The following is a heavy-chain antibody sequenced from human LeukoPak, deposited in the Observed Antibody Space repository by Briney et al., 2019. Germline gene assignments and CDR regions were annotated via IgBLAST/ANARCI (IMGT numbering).Heavy chain of an antibody. V-gene: IGHV3-23*01. CDR3: GRDPNGNYVGAFEF. D-gene: IGHD4-11*01. Sequence: GGSLRLSCTASGFTFSSYAMTWVRQAPGKGLEWVSSITSSSRTSYGDSVKGRFTISRDNSKNTVYLQMDSLRAEDTAIFYCGRDPNGNYVGAFEFWSRGTMVTVSS. CDR1: GFTFSSYA. J-gene: IGHJ3*01. CDR2: ITSSSRT.